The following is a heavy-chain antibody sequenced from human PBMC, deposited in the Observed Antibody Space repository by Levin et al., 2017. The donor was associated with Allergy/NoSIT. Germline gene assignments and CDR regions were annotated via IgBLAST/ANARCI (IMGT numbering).Heavy chain of an antibody. CDR3: ARDYYDSSSSYSFDY. J-gene: IGHJ4*02. D-gene: IGHD3-22*01. V-gene: IGHV3-11*01. CDR2: ISSSGSTI. Sequence: PGGSLRLSCAASGFTFSDYYMSWIRQAPGKGLEWVSYISSSGSTIYYADSVKGRFTISRDNAKNSLYLQMNSLRAEDTAVYYCARDYYDSSSSYSFDYWGQGTLVTVSS. CDR1: GFTFSDYY.